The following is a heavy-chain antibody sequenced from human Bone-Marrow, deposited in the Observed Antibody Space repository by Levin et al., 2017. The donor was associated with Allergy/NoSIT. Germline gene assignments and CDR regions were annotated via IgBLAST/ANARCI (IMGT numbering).Heavy chain of an antibody. CDR3: ARDDVVATNH. CDR2: IHSGGRK. V-gene: IGHV3-66*01. J-gene: IGHJ4*02. D-gene: IGHD5-12*01. CDR1: GFTISTNY. Sequence: LSLTCAASGFTISTNYMSWVRPVPGKGLEWVSIIHSGGRKNYADSVKGRFTISRDNYNNTLYLQMNSLRGEDTAIYYCARDDVVATNHWGQGTLVIVSS.